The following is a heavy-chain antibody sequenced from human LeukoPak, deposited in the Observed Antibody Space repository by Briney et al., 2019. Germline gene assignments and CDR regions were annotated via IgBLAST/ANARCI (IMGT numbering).Heavy chain of an antibody. D-gene: IGHD2/OR15-2a*01. CDR3: AGSQNPYYFDF. J-gene: IGHJ4*02. CDR2: IHYTGNL. V-gene: IGHV4-59*01. Sequence: SETLSLTCTVSGGSISSYYRRVIRQTPEKGREWVGCIHYTGNLNYNPSIKSRVRILLDACKNQFSLNLYSVTAADTAVYYCAGSQNPYYFDFWGQGSLVTVSS. CDR1: GGSISSYY.